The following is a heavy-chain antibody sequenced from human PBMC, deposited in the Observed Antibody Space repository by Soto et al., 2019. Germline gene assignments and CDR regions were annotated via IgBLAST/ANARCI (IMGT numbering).Heavy chain of an antibody. CDR1: GFTFSSYG. V-gene: IGHV3-33*01. CDR2: IWYDGSDK. Sequence: QVQLVESGGGVVQPGRSLRLSCAASGFTFSSYGMHWVRQAPGKGLEWVAVIWYDGSDKFYADSVKGRFIISRDNSKKAMYLQMHRLPAEDTAVYYCAIGGGTRLPLDSWGQGTLVSVSS. J-gene: IGHJ4*02. D-gene: IGHD1-7*01. CDR3: AIGGGTRLPLDS.